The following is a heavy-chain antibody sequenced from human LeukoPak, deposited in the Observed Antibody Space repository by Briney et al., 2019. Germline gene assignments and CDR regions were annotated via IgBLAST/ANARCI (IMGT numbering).Heavy chain of an antibody. Sequence: GESLKISCQGSGYSFTNDYIAWVRQTTGKGLEWRGVIDPHDSDTRYSPSFQGTVTISADKSISPAYLQWGSLKASETAMYYCARRPVLAGTTDPRYYFHYWGQGSLVTVSS. CDR2: IDPHDSDT. V-gene: IGHV5-51*01. CDR3: ARRPVLAGTTDPRYYFHY. D-gene: IGHD4-11*01. CDR1: GYSFTNDY. J-gene: IGHJ4*02.